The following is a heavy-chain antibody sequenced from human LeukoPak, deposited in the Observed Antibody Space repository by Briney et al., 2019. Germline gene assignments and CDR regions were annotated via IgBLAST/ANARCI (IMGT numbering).Heavy chain of an antibody. V-gene: IGHV4-30-4*01. D-gene: IGHD3-10*01. J-gene: IGHJ5*02. CDR2: IYYSGST. CDR3: ARDYRSIRMVREVRSHWFDP. CDR1: GGSISSGDYY. Sequence: SETLSLTCTVSGGSISSGDYYWSWIRQPPGKGLEWIGYIYYSGSTYYNPSLKSRVTISVDTSKNQFSLKLSSVTAADTAVYYCARDYRSIRMVREVRSHWFDPWGQGTLVTVSS.